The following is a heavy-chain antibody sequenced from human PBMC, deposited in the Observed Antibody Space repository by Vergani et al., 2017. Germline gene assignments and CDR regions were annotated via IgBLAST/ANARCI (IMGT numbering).Heavy chain of an antibody. J-gene: IGHJ4*02. CDR1: GYSFTSYW. D-gene: IGHD3-9*01. Sequence: EVQLVQSGAEVKKPGESLRISCKGSGYSFTSYWIGWVRQMPGKGLEWMGIIYPGDSDTRYSPSFQGQVTISADKSISTAYLQWSILKASDTAIYYCGRQYYDILIGYYYFDYWGQGTLVTVSS. V-gene: IGHV5-51*01. CDR2: IYPGDSDT. CDR3: GRQYYDILIGYYYFDY.